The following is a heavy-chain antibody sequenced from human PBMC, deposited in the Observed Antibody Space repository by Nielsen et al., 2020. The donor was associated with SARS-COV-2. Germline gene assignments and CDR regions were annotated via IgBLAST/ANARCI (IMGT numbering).Heavy chain of an antibody. J-gene: IGHJ3*02. Sequence: SGPTLVKPTQTLTLTCTFSGFSLSTSGVGVGWIRQPPGKALEWLALIYWNDDKRYSPSLKSRLTITKDTSKNQVVLTMTNMDPVDTATYYCARMMATINAFDIWGQGTMVTVSS. D-gene: IGHD5-24*01. CDR2: IYWNDDK. CDR3: ARMMATINAFDI. V-gene: IGHV2-5*01. CDR1: GFSLSTSGVG.